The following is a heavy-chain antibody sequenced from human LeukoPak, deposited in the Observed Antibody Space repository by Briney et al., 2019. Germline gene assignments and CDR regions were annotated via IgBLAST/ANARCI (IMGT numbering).Heavy chain of an antibody. J-gene: IGHJ4*02. V-gene: IGHV1-46*01. CDR1: GYTFTSNY. CDR2: IHPRDGST. Sequence: ASVKVSCKASGYTFTSNYIHWVRQAPGQGLEWMGMIHPRDGSTSYAQKFQGRVTVTGDTSTSTVHMELSGLRSEDTAVYYCARDQEGFDYWGQGTLVTVSS. CDR3: ARDQEGFDY.